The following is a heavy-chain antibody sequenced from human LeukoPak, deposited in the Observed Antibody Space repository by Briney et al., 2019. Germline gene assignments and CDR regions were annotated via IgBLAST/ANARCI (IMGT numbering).Heavy chain of an antibody. Sequence: GGSLRLSCAASGFTVSSNYMSWVRQAPGKGLEWVSVIYSGGSTYYADSVKGRFTISRDKSTNTLYLQMNSLRAEDTAVYYCAKEGDYHRVLDYWGQGTLVTVSS. CDR1: GFTVSSNY. D-gene: IGHD3-22*01. CDR3: AKEGDYHRVLDY. CDR2: IYSGGST. V-gene: IGHV3-53*01. J-gene: IGHJ4*02.